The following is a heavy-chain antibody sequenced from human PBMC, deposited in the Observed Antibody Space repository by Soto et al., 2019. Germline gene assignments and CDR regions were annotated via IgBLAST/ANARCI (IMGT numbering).Heavy chain of an antibody. CDR1: GFTFSSYG. D-gene: IGHD1-1*01. J-gene: IGHJ6*03. Sequence: QVQLVESGGGVVQPGRSLRLSCAASGFTFSSYGMHWVRQAPGKGLEWVAVISYDGSNKYYADSVKGRFTISRDNSKNTLYLQMNSLRAEDTAVYYCARGKLERSILNYSYYMDVWGKGTTVTVSS. V-gene: IGHV3-30*03. CDR2: ISYDGSNK. CDR3: ARGKLERSILNYSYYMDV.